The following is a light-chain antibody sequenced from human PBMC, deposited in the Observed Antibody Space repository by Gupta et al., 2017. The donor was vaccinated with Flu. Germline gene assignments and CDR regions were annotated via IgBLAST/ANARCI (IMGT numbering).Light chain of an antibody. Sequence: DIQLTQSLSSLSASVGDRVTITCRASQGISSYLAWYQQKPGKAPKLLIYAASTLQSGVPSRFSGSGSGTEFTLTISSLQPEDLATYYCQQLNSYPRSFGQGTKLEIK. V-gene: IGKV1-9*01. CDR1: QGISSY. J-gene: IGKJ2*03. CDR2: AAS. CDR3: QQLNSYPRS.